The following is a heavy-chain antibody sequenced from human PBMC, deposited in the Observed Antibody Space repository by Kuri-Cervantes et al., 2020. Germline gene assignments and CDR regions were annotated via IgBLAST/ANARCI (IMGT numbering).Heavy chain of an antibody. CDR3: ARSFTRPGSRSAYYFDY. CDR1: GFTFSSYA. Sequence: GESLKISCAASGFTFSSYAMSWVRQAPGKGLEWVSAISGSGGSTYYADSVKGRFTISRDNSKNTLYLQMNSLRAEDTAVYYCARSFTRPGSRSAYYFDYWGQGTLVTVSS. D-gene: IGHD4-17*01. CDR2: ISGSGGST. J-gene: IGHJ4*02. V-gene: IGHV3-23*01.